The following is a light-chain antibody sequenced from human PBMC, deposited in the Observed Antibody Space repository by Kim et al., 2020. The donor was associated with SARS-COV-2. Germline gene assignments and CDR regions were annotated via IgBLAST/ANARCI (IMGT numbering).Light chain of an antibody. J-gene: IGKJ1*01. CDR3: QQKKT. CDR1: QSISSSY. CDR2: GAS. V-gene: IGKV3-20*01. Sequence: EIVLTQSPGTLSLSPGERATLSCRASQSISSSYLAWYQQKPGQATRLLIYGASSRATGIPDRFSGSGSGTDFTLTISRLEPEDFAVYYCQQKKTFGQGTKVDIK.